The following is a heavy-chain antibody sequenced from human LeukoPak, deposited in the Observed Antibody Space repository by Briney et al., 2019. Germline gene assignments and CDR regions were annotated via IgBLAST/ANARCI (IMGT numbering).Heavy chain of an antibody. J-gene: IGHJ4*02. CDR3: ARKSATDYYETDY. V-gene: IGHV4-4*02. CDR2: IHHGGST. CDR1: GDSINNNIW. Sequence: SETLSLTCAVSGDSINNNIWWTWVRQPPGKGLEWIGEIHHGGSTNYKPSLKSRVTISVDKSKNQFSPKLTSVTAADTAIYYCARKSATDYYETDYWGQGALVTVSS. D-gene: IGHD3-9*01.